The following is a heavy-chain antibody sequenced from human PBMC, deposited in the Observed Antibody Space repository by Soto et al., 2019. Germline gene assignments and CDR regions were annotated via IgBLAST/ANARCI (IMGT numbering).Heavy chain of an antibody. V-gene: IGHV4-31*03. Sequence: QVQLQESGPGLVKPSQTLSLTCTVSGGSISSRGYYWSWIRQHPGKGLEWIGYSYYSGSSYYNPSLKSRLTISVDPSTNQFSLRLSSVTAADTAVYYCARNYYDRTGYDYFDYWGQGTLVTVSS. CDR3: ARNYYDRTGYDYFDY. D-gene: IGHD3-22*01. CDR2: SYYSGSS. J-gene: IGHJ4*02. CDR1: GGSISSRGYY.